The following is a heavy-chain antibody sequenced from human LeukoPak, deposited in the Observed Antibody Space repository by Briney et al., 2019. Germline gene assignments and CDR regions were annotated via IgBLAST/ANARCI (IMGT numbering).Heavy chain of an antibody. V-gene: IGHV4-4*07. Sequence: SETQSPTYTVYCGFTTSQYWGSIRQPAGKGLEWIGRIYTSGSTNYNPSLKSRVTISVDTSKNQFSLKLRTVTAAAAAVYECYCARGLPVLTRRYFDSWGQGTLVTVSS. CDR2: IYTSGST. CDR1: CGFTTSQY. CDR3: YCARGLPVLTRRYFDS. J-gene: IGHJ4*02. D-gene: IGHD2-21*01.